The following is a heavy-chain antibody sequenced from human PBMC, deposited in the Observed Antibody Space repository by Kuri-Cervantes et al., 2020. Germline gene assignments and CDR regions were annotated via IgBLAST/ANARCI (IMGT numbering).Heavy chain of an antibody. D-gene: IGHD3-16*01. J-gene: IGHJ4*02. CDR2: IESSARSYNT. Sequence: GESLKISCAASGITLSDYDMDWVRQVPGKGLEWVGRIESSARSYNTQYAASVAGRFTFSRDDSKNSLYLQMNSLKTEDTAVYYCAKGFGDFWGQGTLVTVSS. V-gene: IGHV3-72*01. CDR1: GITLSDYD. CDR3: AKGFGDF.